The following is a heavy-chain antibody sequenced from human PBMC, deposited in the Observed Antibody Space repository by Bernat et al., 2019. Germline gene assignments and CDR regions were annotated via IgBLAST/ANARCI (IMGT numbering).Heavy chain of an antibody. CDR3: ARGYGDYVNYYYMDV. CDR2: IYSGGNT. Sequence: EVQLVETGGGLIQPGGSLRLSCAASGFTVSSNYMSWVRQAPGKGLEWVSVIYSGGNTYYADSVKGRFTISRDNSKNTLSLQMNSLRGEDTAVYYCARGYGDYVNYYYMDVWGKGTTVNVSS. V-gene: IGHV3-53*02. D-gene: IGHD4-17*01. J-gene: IGHJ6*03. CDR1: GFTVSSNY.